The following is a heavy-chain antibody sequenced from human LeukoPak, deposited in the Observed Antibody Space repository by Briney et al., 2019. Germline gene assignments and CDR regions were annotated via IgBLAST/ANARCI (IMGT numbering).Heavy chain of an antibody. CDR3: ARPGGGYGDYLYYFDY. Sequence: ASVKVSCKASGYTFTSYGISWVRQAPGQGLEWMGWISAYNGNTNYAQKLQGRVTMTTDTSTSTAYMELRSLRSDDTAAYYCARPGGGYGDYLYYFDYWGQGTLVTVSS. CDR1: GYTFTSYG. CDR2: ISAYNGNT. V-gene: IGHV1-18*01. D-gene: IGHD4-17*01. J-gene: IGHJ4*02.